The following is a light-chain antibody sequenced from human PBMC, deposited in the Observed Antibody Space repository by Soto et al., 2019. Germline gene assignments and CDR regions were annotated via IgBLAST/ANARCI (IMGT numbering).Light chain of an antibody. CDR2: DAS. Sequence: DIQMTQSPSTLSASVGDRVTITCRASQSISTWLAWYQQQPGKAPKLLIYDASSLASGVPLRFSGSGSGTEFTLTISSLHPDDLATYYCQQYNSYSSTFGQGTKLEIK. V-gene: IGKV1-5*01. CDR1: QSISTW. CDR3: QQYNSYSST. J-gene: IGKJ2*01.